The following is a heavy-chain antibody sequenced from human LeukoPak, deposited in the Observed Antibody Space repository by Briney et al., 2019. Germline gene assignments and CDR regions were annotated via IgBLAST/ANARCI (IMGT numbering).Heavy chain of an antibody. CDR2: IYHSGST. CDR1: GGSFSGYY. V-gene: IGHV4-34*01. J-gene: IGHJ4*02. D-gene: IGHD3-10*01. Sequence: SETLSLTCAVYGGSFSGYYWSWIRQPPGKGLEWIGSIYHSGSTYYNPSLKSRVTISVDTSKNQFSLKLSSVTAADTAVYYCARDGENSGYWGQGTPVTVSS. CDR3: ARDGENSGY.